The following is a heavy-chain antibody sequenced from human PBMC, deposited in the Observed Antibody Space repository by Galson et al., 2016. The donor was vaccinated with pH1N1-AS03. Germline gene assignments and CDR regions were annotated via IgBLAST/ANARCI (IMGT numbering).Heavy chain of an antibody. J-gene: IGHJ6*04. V-gene: IGHV5-51*01. CDR1: GYSFTNYW. CDR2: IYPGDSYT. CDR3: ARHRLSVPHSFSTRGIDV. D-gene: IGHD5/OR15-5a*01. Sequence: QSGAEVKKPGESLKISCKGSGYSFTNYWIGWVRQMPGKGLEWMGIIYPGDSYTRYSPSFQGQVTISSDKSITTAYLQWSNLKASDTAMYYCARHRLSVPHSFSTRGIDVWGKGTTVTVSS.